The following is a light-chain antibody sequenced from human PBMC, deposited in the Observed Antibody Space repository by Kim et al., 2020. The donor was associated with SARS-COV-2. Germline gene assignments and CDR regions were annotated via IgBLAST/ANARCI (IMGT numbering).Light chain of an antibody. V-gene: IGLV2-23*02. CDR3: CSYAGSSTWV. CDR2: EVT. J-gene: IGLJ3*02. CDR1: RSDVGTYNL. Sequence: GQSITISCTGTRSDVGTYNLVSWYQQHPGKAPKLMIYEVTKRPSGVSNRFSGSKSGNTASLTVSGLQAEDEADYYCCSYAGSSTWVFGGGTKLTVL.